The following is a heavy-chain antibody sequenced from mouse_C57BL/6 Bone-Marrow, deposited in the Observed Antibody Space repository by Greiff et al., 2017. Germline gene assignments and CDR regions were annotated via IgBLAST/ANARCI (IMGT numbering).Heavy chain of an antibody. V-gene: IGHV1-9*01. D-gene: IGHD2-2*01. CDR1: GYTFTGYW. J-gene: IGHJ2*01. Sequence: QVQLQQSGAELMKPGASVKLSCKATGYTFTGYWIEWVKQRPGHGLEWIGEILPGSGSTNYNEKFKGKATFTADTSSNTAYMQLSSRTTEDSAIYYCARLRTLLWLRRDYFDYWGQGTTLTVSS. CDR3: ARLRTLLWLRRDYFDY. CDR2: ILPGSGST.